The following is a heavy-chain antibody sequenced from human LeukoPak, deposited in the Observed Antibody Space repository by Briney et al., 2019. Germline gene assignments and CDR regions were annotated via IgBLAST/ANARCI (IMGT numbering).Heavy chain of an antibody. V-gene: IGHV4-4*07. J-gene: IGHJ2*01. CDR3: ARDRGYSYGYWYFDL. CDR2: IYTSGSG. Sequence: SETLSLTCTVSGASISIYYWSWIRQPAGKGLEWIGRIYTSGSGNYSPSLTSRVTMSVNTSKNQSSLKLSSVTAADTAVYYCARDRGYSYGYWYFDLWGRGTLVTVSS. D-gene: IGHD5-18*01. CDR1: GASISIYY.